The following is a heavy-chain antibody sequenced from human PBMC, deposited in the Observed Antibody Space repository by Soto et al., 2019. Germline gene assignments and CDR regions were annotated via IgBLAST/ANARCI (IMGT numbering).Heavy chain of an antibody. D-gene: IGHD3-10*01. J-gene: IGHJ6*02. V-gene: IGHV1-58*01. Sequence: GASVKVSCKASGFTFTSSAVQWVRQARVQRLEWIGWIVVGSGNTNYAQKFQERVTITRDMSTSTAYMKLSSLRSEDTAVYYCAAEGWYYYGSGSPNMDVWGQGTTVTVSS. CDR2: IVVGSGNT. CDR1: GFTFTSSA. CDR3: AAEGWYYYGSGSPNMDV.